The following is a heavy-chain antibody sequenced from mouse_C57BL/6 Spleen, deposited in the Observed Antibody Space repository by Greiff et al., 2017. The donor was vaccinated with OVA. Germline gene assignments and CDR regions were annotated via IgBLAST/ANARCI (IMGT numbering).Heavy chain of an antibody. CDR1: GYTFTSYW. CDR2: IDPNSGCT. Sequence: QVQLKQSGAELVKPGASVKLSCKASGYTFTSYWMHWVKQRPGLGLEWIGKIDPNSGCTKYNEKFKSKATLTVDKPSSTAYMQLSSLTSEDSAVYYCARDLNYKDMDYWGQGTSVTVSS. CDR3: ARDLNYKDMDY. J-gene: IGHJ4*01. V-gene: IGHV1-72*01.